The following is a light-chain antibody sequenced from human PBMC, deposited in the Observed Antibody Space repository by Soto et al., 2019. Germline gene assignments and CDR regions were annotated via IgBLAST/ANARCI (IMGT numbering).Light chain of an antibody. V-gene: IGLV1-44*01. Sequence: QSVLTQPPPASGTPGQGVIISCSGGSSNIGRNIVNWYQHLPGTAPKLLIYSNNRRPSGVPDRFSGSKSGTSASLAISGLQSEDEADYYCAVWDDSLNGWVFGGGTKLTVL. CDR1: SSNIGRNI. CDR3: AVWDDSLNGWV. J-gene: IGLJ3*02. CDR2: SNN.